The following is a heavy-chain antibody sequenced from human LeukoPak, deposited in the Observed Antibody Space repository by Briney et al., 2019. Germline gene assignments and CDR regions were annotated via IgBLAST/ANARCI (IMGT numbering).Heavy chain of an antibody. V-gene: IGHV4-30-2*01. CDR2: IYHSGST. Sequence: TLSLTCAVSGGSINSGDYSWNWIRQPPGKGLEWIGNIYHSGSTYYNPSLKSRVTISVDRSKNQFSLKLSSVTAADTAVYYCARGFYFFDYWGQGTLVTVSS. D-gene: IGHD3-3*01. CDR3: ARGFYFFDY. CDR1: GGSINSGDYS. J-gene: IGHJ4*02.